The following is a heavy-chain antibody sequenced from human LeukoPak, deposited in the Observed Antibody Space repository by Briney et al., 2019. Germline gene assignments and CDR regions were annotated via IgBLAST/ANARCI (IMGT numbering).Heavy chain of an antibody. V-gene: IGHV3-23*01. CDR3: ARIRSSSWSGSYFDN. D-gene: IGHD6-13*01. Sequence: GGSLRLSCAASGFTFSSYAMGWVRQAPGKGLEWVSAISGSGGSTYYADSVKGRFTISRDNSKNTLYLQMNSLKTEDTAVYYCARIRSSSWSGSYFDNWGQGTLVTVSS. CDR1: GFTFSSYA. CDR2: ISGSGGST. J-gene: IGHJ4*02.